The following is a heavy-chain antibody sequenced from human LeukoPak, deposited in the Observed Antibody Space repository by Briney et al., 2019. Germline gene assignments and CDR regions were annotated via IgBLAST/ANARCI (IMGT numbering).Heavy chain of an antibody. D-gene: IGHD2-21*01. J-gene: IGHJ4*02. Sequence: SETLSLTCTVSGGSISSGDYYWSWIRQPPGKGLEWIGYIYYSGSTYYNPSLKSRVTISVDTSKNQFSLKLSSVTAADTAVYYCARSELLWPFHYWGQGTLVTVSS. CDR2: IYYSGST. CDR1: GGSISSGDYY. CDR3: ARSELLWPFHY. V-gene: IGHV4-30-4*02.